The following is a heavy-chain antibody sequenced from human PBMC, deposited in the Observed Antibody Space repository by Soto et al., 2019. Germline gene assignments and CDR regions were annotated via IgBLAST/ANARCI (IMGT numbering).Heavy chain of an antibody. Sequence: PSETLSLTCTVSGGSISSSSYYWGWIRQPPGKGPEWIGSIYYSGSTYYNPSLKSRVTISVDTSKNQFSLKLSSVTAADTAVYYCARHDLRITIFGVVTLLGWFDPWGQGTLVTVSS. CDR1: GGSISSSSYY. CDR2: IYYSGST. D-gene: IGHD3-3*01. J-gene: IGHJ5*02. V-gene: IGHV4-39*01. CDR3: ARHDLRITIFGVVTLLGWFDP.